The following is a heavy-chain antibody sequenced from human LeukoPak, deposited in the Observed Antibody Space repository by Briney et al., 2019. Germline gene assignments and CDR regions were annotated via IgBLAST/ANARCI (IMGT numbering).Heavy chain of an antibody. J-gene: IGHJ4*02. Sequence: GGSLRLSCAASGFTFSSYAMSWVRQAPGKGLEWVSAISSSGGSTYYADSVKGRFTISRDNSKNTLYLQTNSLRAEDTAVYYCAKDLAEYSSGWYDFDYWGQGTLVTVSS. V-gene: IGHV3-23*01. CDR2: ISSSGGST. CDR3: AKDLAEYSSGWYDFDY. D-gene: IGHD6-19*01. CDR1: GFTFSSYA.